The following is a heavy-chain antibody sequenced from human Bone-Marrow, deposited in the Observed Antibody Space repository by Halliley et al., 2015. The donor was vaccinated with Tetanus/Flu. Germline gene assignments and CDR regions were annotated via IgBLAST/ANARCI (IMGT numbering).Heavy chain of an antibody. CDR3: ARDPYNWNDFDWYFDL. V-gene: IGHV3-33*01. Sequence: VCYEGRQKYYADSVKGRFTISRDNSKNTVILEMNSLSVEDTAVYYCARDPYNWNDFDWYFDLWGRGTLVTVSS. CDR2: VCYEGRQK. D-gene: IGHD1-20*01. J-gene: IGHJ2*01.